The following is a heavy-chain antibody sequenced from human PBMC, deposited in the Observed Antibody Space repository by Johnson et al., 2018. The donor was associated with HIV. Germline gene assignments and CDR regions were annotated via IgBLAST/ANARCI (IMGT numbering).Heavy chain of an antibody. CDR2: IRYDGSNK. D-gene: IGHD1-1*01. CDR3: AKPSTESAFDI. V-gene: IGHV3-30*02. Sequence: QVQLVESGGGVAQPGRSLRLSCAASGFTFSSYGMHWVRQAPGKGLEWVAFIRYDGSNKYYADSVKGRFTISRDNSKNTLYLQMNSLRAEDTAVYYCAKPSTESAFDIWGQGTMVTVSS. CDR1: GFTFSSYG. J-gene: IGHJ3*02.